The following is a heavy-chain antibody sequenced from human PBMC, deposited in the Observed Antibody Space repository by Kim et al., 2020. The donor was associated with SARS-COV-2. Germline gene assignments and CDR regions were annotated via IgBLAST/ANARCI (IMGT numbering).Heavy chain of an antibody. D-gene: IGHD2-21*01. CDR1: GFNFNNYA. J-gene: IGHJ3*01. CDR2: ISGRGSRK. V-gene: IGHV3-30*18. CDR3: AKVRHVIWLCEVGGWFD. Sequence: GGSLRLSCTASGFNFNNYAMHWVRQSPSKGLEWVSVISGRGSRKFYAGSVKGRFTISRDYSKNTLFLQMNSLSAEDTAVYYCAKVRHVIWLCEVGGWFD.